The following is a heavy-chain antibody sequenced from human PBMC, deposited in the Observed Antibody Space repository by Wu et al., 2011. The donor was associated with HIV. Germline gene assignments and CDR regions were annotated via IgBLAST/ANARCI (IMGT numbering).Heavy chain of an antibody. CDR3: ARDLGGDEDY. D-gene: IGHD2-21*01. CDR2: LIPIFTTV. Sequence: QVQLVQSGAEVKKPGSSVKVSCKASGGTFNSYVISWVRQAPGQGLEWMGGLIPIFTTVNYAQKFQGRVTITTDESTSTAYMELSSLRSEDTAIYYCARDLGGDEDYWGQGTLVTVSS. J-gene: IGHJ4*02. CDR1: GGTFNSYV. V-gene: IGHV1-69*05.